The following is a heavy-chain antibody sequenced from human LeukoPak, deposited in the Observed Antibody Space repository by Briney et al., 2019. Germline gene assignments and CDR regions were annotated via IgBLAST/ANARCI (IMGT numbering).Heavy chain of an antibody. CDR3: ARVGGYYDILTGYNWFDP. Sequence: SVKVSCKASGGTFSSYAISWVRQAPGQGLEWMGGIIPIFGTANYAQKFQGRVTITADESTSTAYMELSSLRSEDTAVYYCARVGGYYDILTGYNWFDPWGQGTLVTVSS. V-gene: IGHV1-69*13. CDR1: GGTFSSYA. D-gene: IGHD3-9*01. J-gene: IGHJ5*02. CDR2: IIPIFGTA.